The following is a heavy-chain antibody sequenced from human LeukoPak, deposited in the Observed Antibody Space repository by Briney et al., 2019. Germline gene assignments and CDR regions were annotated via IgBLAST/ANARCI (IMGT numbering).Heavy chain of an antibody. D-gene: IGHD3-16*01. CDR3: ARDGQGGAYYYYYMDV. CDR2: IIPIFGTA. Sequence: SVKVSCKASGGTFSSYAISWVRQAPGQGLEWMRGIIPIFGTANYAQKFQGRVTITADESTSTAYMELSSLRSDDTAVYYCARDGQGGAYYYYYMDVWGKGTTVTVSS. CDR1: GGTFSSYA. V-gene: IGHV1-69*13. J-gene: IGHJ6*03.